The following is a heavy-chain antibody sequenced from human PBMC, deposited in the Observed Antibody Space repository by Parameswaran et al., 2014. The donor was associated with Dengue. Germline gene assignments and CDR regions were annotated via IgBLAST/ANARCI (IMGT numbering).Heavy chain of an antibody. Sequence: MPGVRQAPGKGLVWVSRINSDGSSTSYADSVKGRFTISRDNAKNTLYLQMNSLRAEDTAVYYCARGGPGNWNDMGFDYWGQGTLVTVSS. V-gene: IGHV3-74*01. D-gene: IGHD1-1*01. J-gene: IGHJ4*02. CDR2: INSDGSST. CDR3: ARGGPGNWNDMGFDY.